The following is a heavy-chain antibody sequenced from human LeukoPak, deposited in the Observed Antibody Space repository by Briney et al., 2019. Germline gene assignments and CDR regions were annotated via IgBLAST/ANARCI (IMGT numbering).Heavy chain of an antibody. CDR1: GYSISSGYY. Sequence: SETLSLTCAVSGYSISSGYYWRWIRQPPGKGLEWIGSIYHSGTTYYNPSLTSRVTISVDTSKNHFSLKVNSVTAADTAVYYCAKPQSSLSHFYDSWGQGTLVTVSS. D-gene: IGHD6-6*01. CDR3: AKPQSSLSHFYDS. V-gene: IGHV4-38-2*01. J-gene: IGHJ4*02. CDR2: IYHSGTT.